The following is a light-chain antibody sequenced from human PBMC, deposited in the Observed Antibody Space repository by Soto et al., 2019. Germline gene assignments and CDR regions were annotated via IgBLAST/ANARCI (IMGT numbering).Light chain of an antibody. CDR1: QSISNS. J-gene: IGKJ3*01. CDR2: HAS. Sequence: EIVLSQSPATLSLSPGERATLSCSASQSISNSLGWYQQKPGQAPRLLIYHASNRATGIPARFSGSGSGTDFTLTISRLEPEDCAVYYCQQRYNWPLTFGPGTKVDIK. CDR3: QQRYNWPLT. V-gene: IGKV3-11*01.